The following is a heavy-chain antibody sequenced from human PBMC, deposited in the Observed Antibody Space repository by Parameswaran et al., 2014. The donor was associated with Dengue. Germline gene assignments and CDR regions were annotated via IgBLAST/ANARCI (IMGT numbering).Heavy chain of an antibody. CDR3: ARSTRDYSYYYYGMDV. CDR2: ISYDGSNK. D-gene: IGHD4-11*01. Sequence: SLKISCAASGFTFSSYSMHWVRQAPGKGLEWVAVISYDGSNKYYADAVKGRFTISRDNSKNTLYLQMNSLRVEDTAVYYCARSTRDYSYYYYGMDVWGQGTTVTVSS. CDR1: GFTFSSYS. V-gene: IGHV3-30*04. J-gene: IGHJ6*02.